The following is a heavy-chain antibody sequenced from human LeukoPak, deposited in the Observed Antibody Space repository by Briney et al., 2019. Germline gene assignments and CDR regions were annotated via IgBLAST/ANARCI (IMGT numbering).Heavy chain of an antibody. V-gene: IGHV4-34*01. CDR3: ARPLQLVLTDWYFDL. CDR2: INHSGST. Sequence: SETLSLTCAVYGGSFSGYYWSWIRQPPGKGLEWIGEINHSGSTNYNPSLKSRVTISVDTSKNQFSLKLSSVTAADTAVYYCARPLQLVLTDWYFDLWGRGTLVTVSS. J-gene: IGHJ2*01. CDR1: GGSFSGYY. D-gene: IGHD6-6*01.